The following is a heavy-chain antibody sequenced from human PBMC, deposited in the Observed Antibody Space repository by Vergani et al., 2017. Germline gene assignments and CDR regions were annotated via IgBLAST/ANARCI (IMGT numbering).Heavy chain of an antibody. Sequence: EVQLVESGGGLIHPGGSLRLSCEGSGFSFSGYWMHWVRQSPEKGLVWVSRIKRDGSITNYAHSVKGRLTISRDNAKNTLYLEMNSLRGDDTAIYYCVRARCSGPCFMSNWFDSWGQGTLVTVSS. CDR2: IKRDGSIT. CDR3: VRARCSGPCFMSNWFDS. J-gene: IGHJ5*01. V-gene: IGHV3-74*01. D-gene: IGHD5-12*01. CDR1: GFSFSGYW.